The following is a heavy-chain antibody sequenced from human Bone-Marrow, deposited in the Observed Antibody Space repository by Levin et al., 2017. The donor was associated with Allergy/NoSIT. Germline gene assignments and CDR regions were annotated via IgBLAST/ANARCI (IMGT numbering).Heavy chain of an antibody. D-gene: IGHD2-8*02. CDR2: INHSGST. V-gene: IGHV4-34*01. CDR1: GGSFSGYY. Sequence: SETLSLTCAVYGGSFSGYYWSWIRQPPGKGLEWIGEINHSGSTNYNPSLKSRVTISVDTTKNQFSLKLSSVTAADTAVYYCARGRLQVVREFIPFDYWGQGTLVTVSS. CDR3: ARGRLQVVREFIPFDY. J-gene: IGHJ4*02.